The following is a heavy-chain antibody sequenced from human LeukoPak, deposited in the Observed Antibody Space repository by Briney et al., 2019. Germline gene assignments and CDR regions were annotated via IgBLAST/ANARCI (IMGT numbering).Heavy chain of an antibody. CDR2: INQDGSEK. D-gene: IGHD7-27*01. CDR3: ARDYTGGWNDY. V-gene: IGHV3-7*01. CDR1: GFTFSSSW. J-gene: IGHJ4*02. Sequence: GGSLRLSCAASGFTFSSSWMNWVRQAPGKGLEWVANINQDGSEKYYVDSVKGRFIISRDNSKNSLYLQMNSLRAEDTAVYYCARDYTGGWNDYWGQGTLVTVSS.